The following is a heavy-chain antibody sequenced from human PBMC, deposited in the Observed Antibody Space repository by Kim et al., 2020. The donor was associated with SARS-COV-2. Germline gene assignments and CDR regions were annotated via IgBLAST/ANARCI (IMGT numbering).Heavy chain of an antibody. CDR3: ARGKSGWYYFDY. V-gene: IGHV4-34*01. D-gene: IGHD6-19*01. Sequence: SETLSLTCAVYGGSFSGYYWSWIRQPPGKGLEWIGEINHSGSTNYKPSLKSRVTISVDTSKNQFSLNLRSVTAADTAVYYCARGKSGWYYFDYWGQGPL. J-gene: IGHJ4*02. CDR2: INHSGST. CDR1: GGSFSGYY.